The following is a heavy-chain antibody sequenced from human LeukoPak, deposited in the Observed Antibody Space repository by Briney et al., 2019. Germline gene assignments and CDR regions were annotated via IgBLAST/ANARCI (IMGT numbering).Heavy chain of an antibody. J-gene: IGHJ6*02. CDR3: ARRGAARRYDGLDV. CDR2: IDYTGNT. D-gene: IGHD6-6*01. V-gene: IGHV4-59*08. Sequence: PSETLSLTCTVSGGSIGTYYWTWMRQSPGKGLEWIGYIDYTGNTNYNPSLTSRATILVDTSKNQFSLKLSSVTAADTAVYYCARRGAARRYDGLDVWGQGTTVTVSS. CDR1: GGSIGTYY.